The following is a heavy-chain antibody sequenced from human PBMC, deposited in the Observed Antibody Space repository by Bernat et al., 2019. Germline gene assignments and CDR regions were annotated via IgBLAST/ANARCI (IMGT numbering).Heavy chain of an antibody. J-gene: IGHJ4*02. CDR2: IRNKPNSYTT. CDR3: VRDAGYCSGGSCYNLFDS. V-gene: IGHV3-72*01. D-gene: IGHD2-15*01. Sequence: EVQLVESGGGLVQPGGSLRLSCAASGSTFSDHYMDWVRQAPGKGLEWISRIRNKPNSYTTEYAASVKGRFTISRDDSKNSLYLQMNSLKTEDTAVYYRVRDAGYCSGGSCYNLFDSWGQGTLVTVSS. CDR1: GSTFSDHY.